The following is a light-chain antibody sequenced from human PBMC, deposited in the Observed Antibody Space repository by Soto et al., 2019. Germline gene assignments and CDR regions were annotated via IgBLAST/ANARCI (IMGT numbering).Light chain of an antibody. V-gene: IGKV3-15*01. CDR2: GAS. Sequence: ERVMTQSPATLSVSPGERATLSCRASQSVSSNLAWYQHKPGQAPRLLIYGASTRATGVPARITGSGSGTEFTLTISSLQSEDSVVYYCHQYNNWPLTFGGGTKVEIK. J-gene: IGKJ4*01. CDR1: QSVSSN. CDR3: HQYNNWPLT.